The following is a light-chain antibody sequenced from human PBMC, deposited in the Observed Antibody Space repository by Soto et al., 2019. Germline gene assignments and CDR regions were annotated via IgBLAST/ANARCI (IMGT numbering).Light chain of an antibody. V-gene: IGKV4-1*01. CDR1: QSVLYSSNNKNY. CDR2: WAS. Sequence: DIVMTQSPDSRAVSLGERATINCKSSQSVLYSSNNKNYLAWYQHKPGQPPKLLIYWASTRESGVPDRFSGSGSGTDFTLTISSLQAEDVAVYYCQQYYSTPLTFGGGTKVDIK. CDR3: QQYYSTPLT. J-gene: IGKJ4*01.